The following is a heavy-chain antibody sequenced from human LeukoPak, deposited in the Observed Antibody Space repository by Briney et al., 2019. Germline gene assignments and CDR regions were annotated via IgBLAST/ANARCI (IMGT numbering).Heavy chain of an antibody. D-gene: IGHD1-1*01. CDR1: GYSFTSYW. CDR2: IYPGDSDT. CDR3: ARLRRPTGTTNPLYSDY. V-gene: IGHV5-51*01. Sequence: GESLKISCKGSGYSFTSYWTAWVRQMPGKGLEWMGIIYPGDSDTRYSPSFQGQVTISADQSISTAYLQWSSLKASDTAMYYCARLRRPTGTTNPLYSDYWGQGTLVTVSS. J-gene: IGHJ4*02.